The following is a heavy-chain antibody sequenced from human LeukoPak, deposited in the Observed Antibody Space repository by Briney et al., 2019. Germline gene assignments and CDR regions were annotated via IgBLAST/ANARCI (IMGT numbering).Heavy chain of an antibody. V-gene: IGHV1-69*05. CDR2: IIPIFGTA. CDR3: ARAGRPTPYYYYMDV. Sequence: SVKVSCKASGGTFSSYAISWVRQAPGQGLEWMGGIIPIFGTANYAQKFQGRVTITTDESTSTAYMELSSLRSEDTAVYYCARAGRPTPYYYYMDVWGQGTLVTVSS. J-gene: IGHJ6*03. CDR1: GGTFSSYA. D-gene: IGHD3-10*01.